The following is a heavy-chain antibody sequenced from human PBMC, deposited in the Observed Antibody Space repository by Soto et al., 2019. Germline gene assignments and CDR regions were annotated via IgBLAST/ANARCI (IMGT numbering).Heavy chain of an antibody. CDR1: GYTFTSYY. CDR2: INPSGGST. V-gene: IGHV1-46*01. CDR3: ARDPGYCSGGSCYYFDY. J-gene: IGHJ4*02. D-gene: IGHD2-15*01. Sequence: ASVKVSCKASGYTFTSYYMHCVRQAPGQGLEWMGIINPSGGSTSYAQKFQGRVTMTRDTSTSTVYMELSSLRAEDTAVYYCARDPGYCSGGSCYYFDYWGQGTMVTVYS.